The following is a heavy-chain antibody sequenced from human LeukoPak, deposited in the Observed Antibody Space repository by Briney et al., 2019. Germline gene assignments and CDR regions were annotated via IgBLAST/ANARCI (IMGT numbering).Heavy chain of an antibody. CDR2: INPSGGST. Sequence: ASVKVSCKASGYTFTSYYMHWVRQAPGQGLEWMGIINPSGGSTSYAQKFQGRVTMTRDTSTSTVYMELSSLRSEDTAVYYCALAGDSSGYIYGMDVWGQGTTVTVSS. CDR1: GYTFTSYY. CDR3: ALAGDSSGYIYGMDV. V-gene: IGHV1-46*01. D-gene: IGHD3-22*01. J-gene: IGHJ6*02.